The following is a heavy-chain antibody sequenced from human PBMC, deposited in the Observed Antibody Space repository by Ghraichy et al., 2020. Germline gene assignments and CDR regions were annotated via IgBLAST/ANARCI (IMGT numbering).Heavy chain of an antibody. J-gene: IGHJ6*02. CDR2: INQVGSEK. Sequence: LSLTCAASGFTFSESWMSWVRQAPGKGLEWVANINQVGSEKNYVDSVKGRFSVSRDNAENSLHLQMNSLGAEDTAVYYCARGHYGMDVWAKGPRSPSP. V-gene: IGHV3-7*01. CDR3: ARGHYGMDV. CDR1: GFTFSESW.